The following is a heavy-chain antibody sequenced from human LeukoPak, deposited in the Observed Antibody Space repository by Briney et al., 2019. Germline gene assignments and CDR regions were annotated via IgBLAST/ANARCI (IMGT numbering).Heavy chain of an antibody. CDR1: GGSISSSSYY. CDR3: ARHSTTVTTFAI. Sequence: PLETLSLTCTVSGGSISSSSYYWGWIRQPPGKGLEWIESIYYSGSTYYNPSLKSRVTISVDTSKNQFSLKLSSVTAADTAVYYCARHSTTVTTFAIWGQGTLVTVSS. J-gene: IGHJ4*02. V-gene: IGHV4-39*01. CDR2: IYYSGST. D-gene: IGHD4-17*01.